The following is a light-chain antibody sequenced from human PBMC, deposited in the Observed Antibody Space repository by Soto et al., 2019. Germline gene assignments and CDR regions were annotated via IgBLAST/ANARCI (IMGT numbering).Light chain of an antibody. CDR3: SSYTSSSTLVV. CDR1: SSDVGGYNY. CDR2: DVS. Sequence: QSALTQPASVSGSPGQSITISCTGTSSDVGGYNYVSWYQQHPGKAPKLMIYDVSNRPSAVSNHFSGSKAGNTASLTISGLQAEDEADYYCSSYTSSSTLVVFGGGTKLTVL. J-gene: IGLJ2*01. V-gene: IGLV2-14*01.